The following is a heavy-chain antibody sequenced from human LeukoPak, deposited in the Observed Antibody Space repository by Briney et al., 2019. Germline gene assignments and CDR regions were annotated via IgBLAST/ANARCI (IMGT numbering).Heavy chain of an antibody. D-gene: IGHD4/OR15-4a*01. CDR1: GHTSTTYA. CDR3: ARVPMVISALWDY. Sequence: GASVKVSCKASGHTSTTYAIHWVRQAPGQGLEWMGWINAGNGNIKYSQKFQGRVTITRDKAASTAYMELSSLRSEDTAVYYCARVPMVISALWDYWGQGTLVTVSS. V-gene: IGHV1-3*01. J-gene: IGHJ4*02. CDR2: INAGNGNI.